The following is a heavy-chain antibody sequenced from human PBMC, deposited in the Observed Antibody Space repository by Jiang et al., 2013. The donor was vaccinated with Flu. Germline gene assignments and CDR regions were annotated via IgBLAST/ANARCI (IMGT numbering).Heavy chain of an antibody. Sequence: VQLVESGGGVVQPGRSLRLSCASSGFSFSNYGMHWVRQTPGKGLEWVALIWFDGTIKYYADSVKDRFTISRGNSKKTLHLQVNSLRVEDTAIYYCARDPQDYSFYGMDV. CDR3: ARDPQDYSFYGMDV. V-gene: IGHV3-33*01. CDR1: GFSFSNYG. CDR2: IWFDGTIK. J-gene: IGHJ6*01.